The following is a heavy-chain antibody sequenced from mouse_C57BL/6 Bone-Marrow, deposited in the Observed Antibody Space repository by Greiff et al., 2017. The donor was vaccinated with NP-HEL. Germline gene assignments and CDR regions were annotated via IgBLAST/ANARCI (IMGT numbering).Heavy chain of an antibody. Sequence: VQLKESGAELVKPGASVKLSCTASGFNIKDYYMHWVKQRTEQGLEWIGRIDPEDGETKYAPKFQGKATITADTSSNTAYLQLSSLTSEDTAVYYGAREVTTGNYYAMDYWGQGTSVTVSS. CDR3: AREVTTGNYYAMDY. V-gene: IGHV14-2*01. CDR1: GFNIKDYY. D-gene: IGHD2-2*01. J-gene: IGHJ4*01. CDR2: IDPEDGET.